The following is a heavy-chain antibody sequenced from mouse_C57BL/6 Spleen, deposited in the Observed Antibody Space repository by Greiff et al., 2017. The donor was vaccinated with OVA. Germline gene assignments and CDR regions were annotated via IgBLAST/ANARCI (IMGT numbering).Heavy chain of an antibody. V-gene: IGHV1-42*01. Sequence: EVQLQQSGPELVKPGASVKISCKASGYSFTGYYMNWVKQSPEKSLEWIGEINPSTGGTTYNQKFKAKATLTVDKSSSTAYMQLKSLTSEDSAVYYCARLPYYGSSYFDYWGQGTTLTVSS. CDR1: GYSFTGYY. J-gene: IGHJ2*01. D-gene: IGHD1-1*01. CDR3: ARLPYYGSSYFDY. CDR2: INPSTGGT.